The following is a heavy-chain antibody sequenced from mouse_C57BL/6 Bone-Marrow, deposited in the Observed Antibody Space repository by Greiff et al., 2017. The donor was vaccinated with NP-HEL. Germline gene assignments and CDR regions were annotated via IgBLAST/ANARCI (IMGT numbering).Heavy chain of an antibody. CDR3: ARGPLTGNWFAY. D-gene: IGHD4-1*01. CDR1: GFTFSDYG. Sequence: EVKLVESGGGLVKPGGSLKLSCAASGFTFSDYGMHWVRQAPEKGLEWVAYISRGSGTIYYADTVTGRFTISRDNAKNTLFLQRTSLRSEDTAMYYCARGPLTGNWFAYWGQGTLVTVSA. J-gene: IGHJ3*01. CDR2: ISRGSGTI. V-gene: IGHV5-17*01.